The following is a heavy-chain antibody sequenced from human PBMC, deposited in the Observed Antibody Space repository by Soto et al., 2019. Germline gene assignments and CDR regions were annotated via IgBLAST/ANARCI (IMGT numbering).Heavy chain of an antibody. CDR2: ISAYNGNT. V-gene: IGHV1-18*01. J-gene: IGHJ3*02. D-gene: IGHD3-22*01. CDR3: ARWDSSGYYPDAFDI. Sequence: QVQLVQSGAEVKKPGASVKVSCKASGYTFTSYAISWVRQAPGQGLEWMGWISAYNGNTKYAQKFQGRVTMTTDTSTNTAYMELRSLRSDDTAVYYCARWDSSGYYPDAFDIWGQGTMVTVSS. CDR1: GYTFTSYA.